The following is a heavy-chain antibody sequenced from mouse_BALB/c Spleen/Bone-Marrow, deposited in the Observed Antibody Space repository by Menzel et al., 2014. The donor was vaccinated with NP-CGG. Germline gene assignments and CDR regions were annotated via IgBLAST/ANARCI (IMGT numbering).Heavy chain of an antibody. Sequence: DVKLQESGPELVKPGASMRISCKASGYSFTGYTMNWVKQSHGKNLEWIGLINPYNGGTSYNQKFKGKATLTVDKSSSTAYMELLSLTSEDSAVYYCARWGDYGKDFDYWGQGTTLTVSS. CDR3: ARWGDYGKDFDY. CDR1: GYSFTGYT. D-gene: IGHD2-4*01. V-gene: IGHV1-18*01. J-gene: IGHJ2*01. CDR2: INPYNGGT.